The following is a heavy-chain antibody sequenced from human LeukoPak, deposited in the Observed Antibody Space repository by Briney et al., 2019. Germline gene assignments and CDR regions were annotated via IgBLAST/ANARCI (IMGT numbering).Heavy chain of an antibody. V-gene: IGHV1-18*01. Sequence: GASVKVSCKASGYTFTSYGISWVRQAPGQGLEWMGWISAYNGNTNYAQKLQGRVTMTTDTSTSTAYMELRSLRSDDTAVYYCARDRMAFHYCSSTSCYKSDDAFDIWGQGTMVTVSS. CDR3: ARDRMAFHYCSSTSCYKSDDAFDI. CDR1: GYTFTSYG. CDR2: ISAYNGNT. J-gene: IGHJ3*02. D-gene: IGHD2-2*02.